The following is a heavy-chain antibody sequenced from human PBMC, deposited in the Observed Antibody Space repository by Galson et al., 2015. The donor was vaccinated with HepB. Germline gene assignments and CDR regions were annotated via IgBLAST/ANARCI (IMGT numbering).Heavy chain of an antibody. CDR2: IDAGNGKT. V-gene: IGHV1-3*01. D-gene: IGHD4/OR15-4a*01. Sequence: SVKVSCKASGYTFSTSAIHWVRQAPGQGLEWMGWIDAGNGKTKYSQKFQGRVSITRDTSATTASMELSSLRSEDTAVYYCARHVRYHWDDYGVDYWGQGTLVTISS. CDR3: ARHVRYHWDDYGVDY. CDR1: GYTFSTSA. J-gene: IGHJ4*02.